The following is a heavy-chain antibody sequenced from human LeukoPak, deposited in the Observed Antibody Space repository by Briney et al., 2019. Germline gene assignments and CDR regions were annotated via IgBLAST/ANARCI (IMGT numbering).Heavy chain of an antibody. CDR1: GGTFTNYY. J-gene: IGHJ5*02. Sequence: ASVKVSCKASGGTFTNYYMHWVRQAPGQGLEWMGIINPSGGSTRYAQKFQGRVTMTRDTSTSTVYMELSSLRSEDTAVYYCARERLPGRGYCSSTSCYSYNWFDTWGQGTLVTVSS. CDR2: INPSGGST. V-gene: IGHV1-46*01. D-gene: IGHD2-2*02. CDR3: ARERLPGRGYCSSTSCYSYNWFDT.